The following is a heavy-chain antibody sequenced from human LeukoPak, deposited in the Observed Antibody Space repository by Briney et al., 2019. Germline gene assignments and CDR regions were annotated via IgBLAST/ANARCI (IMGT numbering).Heavy chain of an antibody. CDR2: ISGSDPGT. V-gene: IGHV3-23*01. J-gene: IGHJ1*01. Sequence: GGSLRLSCAASGFSFSTYAMSWVRQIPGKGLEWVSAISGSDPGTYYADSVKGRFTISRVNSRNTLYLQMNRLRVEDTAVYYCAKDPGTAEEHWGQGTLVTVSS. CDR1: GFSFSTYA. CDR3: AKDPGTAEEH. D-gene: IGHD1-14*01.